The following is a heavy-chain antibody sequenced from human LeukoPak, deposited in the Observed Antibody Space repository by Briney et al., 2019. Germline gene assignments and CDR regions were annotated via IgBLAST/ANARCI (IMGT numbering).Heavy chain of an antibody. Sequence: ASVKVSCKASGYSFTTYTITWVRQAPGQGLEWMGWISAYNGNTNYAQKLQGRVTMTTDTSTGTAYMELRSLRSDDTAVYYCARDFDYGGNPYYYYYMDVWGKGTTVTVSS. D-gene: IGHD4-23*01. V-gene: IGHV1-18*01. CDR2: ISAYNGNT. CDR1: GYSFTTYT. CDR3: ARDFDYGGNPYYYYYMDV. J-gene: IGHJ6*03.